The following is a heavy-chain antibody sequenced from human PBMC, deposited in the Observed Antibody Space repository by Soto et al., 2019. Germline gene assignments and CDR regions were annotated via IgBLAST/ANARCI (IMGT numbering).Heavy chain of an antibody. J-gene: IGHJ4*02. Sequence: GGSLRLSCAASGFTFSSYSMNWVRQAPGKGLEWVSSISSSSSYIYYADSVKGRFTISRDNAKNSLYLQMNSLRAEDTAVYYCARGPIEYCTNGVCYPPDYWGQGTLVTVSS. D-gene: IGHD2-8*01. CDR1: GFTFSSYS. CDR2: ISSSSSYI. CDR3: ARGPIEYCTNGVCYPPDY. V-gene: IGHV3-21*01.